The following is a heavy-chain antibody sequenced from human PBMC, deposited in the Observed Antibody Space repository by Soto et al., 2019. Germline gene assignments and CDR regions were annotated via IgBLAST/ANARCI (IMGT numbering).Heavy chain of an antibody. J-gene: IGHJ3*02. CDR3: AGYCNYYDSLTGRSDALDI. D-gene: IGHD3-9*01. CDR1: GFTFSTYW. CDR2: INQDGSEK. V-gene: IGHV3-7*01. Sequence: GGSLRLSCAASGFTFSTYWMSWLRQAPGKGLEWVANINQDGSEKYYVDSVKGRLTISRNNANNSLYLQMTGLSADDTAVYYCAGYCNYYDSLTGRSDALDIWGQGTMVTVSS.